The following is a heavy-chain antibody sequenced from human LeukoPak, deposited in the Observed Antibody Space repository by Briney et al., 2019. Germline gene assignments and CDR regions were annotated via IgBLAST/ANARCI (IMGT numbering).Heavy chain of an antibody. J-gene: IGHJ4*02. V-gene: IGHV4-4*07. D-gene: IGHD2-15*01. Sequence: SETLSLTCSVSGGSLSSYYWSWSRQSAGKGLEWIGRIYPSGTTNYNPSLKSRVTVSLDTSKNHFSLNLSSVTAADTAMYYCAREEFCNGGGCSFDSWGQGALVTVSS. CDR2: IYPSGTT. CDR3: AREEFCNGGGCSFDS. CDR1: GGSLSSYY.